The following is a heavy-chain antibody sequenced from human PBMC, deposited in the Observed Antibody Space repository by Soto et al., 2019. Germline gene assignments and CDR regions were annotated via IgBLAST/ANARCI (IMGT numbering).Heavy chain of an antibody. J-gene: IGHJ5*02. Sequence: QVQLVQSGAEVKKPGASVKVSCKASGYTFRNFGVSWVRQAPGQGLEWMGWISAYNGDTNYAQKLQGRVTMTTDTSTTTAYMELRSRRYDYTAVYYWARGGSASGAGWFDPWGQGTLVTVSS. D-gene: IGHD6-13*01. CDR2: ISAYNGDT. CDR3: ARGGSASGAGWFDP. V-gene: IGHV1-18*01. CDR1: GYTFRNFG.